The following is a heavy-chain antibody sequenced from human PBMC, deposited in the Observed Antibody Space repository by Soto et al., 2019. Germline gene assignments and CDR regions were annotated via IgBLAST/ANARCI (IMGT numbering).Heavy chain of an antibody. J-gene: IGHJ4*02. V-gene: IGHV3-23*01. CDR1: EFTFSTYA. D-gene: IGHD3-9*01. Sequence: GGSLRLSCAASEFTFSTYAMSGVRQAPGKGLEWVSSIGSGGGPTYYADSVKGRFTISRDNSKNPLYLQMNSLRAEDPAVYYCAKGALSTYFDWGQGTLVTVSS. CDR2: IGSGGGPT. CDR3: AKGALSTYFD.